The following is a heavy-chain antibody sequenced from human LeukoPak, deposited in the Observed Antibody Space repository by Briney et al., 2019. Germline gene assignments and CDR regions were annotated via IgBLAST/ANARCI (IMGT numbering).Heavy chain of an antibody. CDR3: AKESGYDVDFDY. CDR1: GFTFTSHA. J-gene: IGHJ4*02. V-gene: IGHV3-23*01. D-gene: IGHD5-12*01. CDR2: ISGSGDST. Sequence: GGSLRLSCAASGFTFTSHAMSWVRQAPGKGLEWVSIISGSGDSTYYADSVKGRFTISRDNSKNTLYLQMNSLRADDTVVYYCAKESGYDVDFDYWGQGTLVTVSS.